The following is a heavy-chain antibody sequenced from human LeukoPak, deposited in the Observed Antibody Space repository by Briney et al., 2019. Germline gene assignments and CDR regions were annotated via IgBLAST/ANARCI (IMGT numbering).Heavy chain of an antibody. V-gene: IGHV4-38-2*01. CDR3: ARAGWIITGGIDY. Sequence: PSETLSLTCGVSGYSIIRGYYWAWIRQPPGKGLEWIGTIYHTGSTYYTPSLGSRVTISVDTSKNEFSLNLNSVTAADTAVYYCARAGWIITGGIDYWGQGALVTVSS. J-gene: IGHJ4*02. CDR2: IYHTGST. CDR1: GYSIIRGYY. D-gene: IGHD2-2*03.